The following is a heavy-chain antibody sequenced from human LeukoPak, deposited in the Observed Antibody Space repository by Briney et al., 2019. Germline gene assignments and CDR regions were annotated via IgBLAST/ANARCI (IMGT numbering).Heavy chain of an antibody. CDR3: AKDPDYTTYGYYFDY. CDR2: IGAGGTFT. V-gene: IGHV3-23*01. Sequence: GGSLRLSCTASGFIFSSYAMNWVRQAPGKGLEWVSGIGAGGTFTYYADSVKGRFTIFRDNSRHTLYLQMNSLRADDTAVYYCAKDPDYTTYGYYFDYWGQGTLVTVSS. CDR1: GFIFSSYA. J-gene: IGHJ4*02. D-gene: IGHD4-11*01.